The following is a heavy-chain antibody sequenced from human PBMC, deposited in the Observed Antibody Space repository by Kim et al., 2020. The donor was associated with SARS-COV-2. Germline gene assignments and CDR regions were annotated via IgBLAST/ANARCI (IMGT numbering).Heavy chain of an antibody. CDR2: ISYDGSNK. J-gene: IGHJ5*01. D-gene: IGHD2-21*02. CDR1: GFTFSSYG. V-gene: IGHV3-30*18. Sequence: GGSLRLSCAASGFTFSSYGMHWVRQAPGKGLEWVAVISYDGSNKYYADSVKGRFTISRDNSKNTPYLQMNSLRGEDTAVYDCAKDARGGGDCYSCHNWF. CDR3: AKDARGGGDCYSCHNWF.